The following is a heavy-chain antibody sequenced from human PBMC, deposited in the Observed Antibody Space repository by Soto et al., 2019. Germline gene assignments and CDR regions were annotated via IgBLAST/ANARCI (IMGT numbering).Heavy chain of an antibody. CDR2: ISSSGSTI. CDR1: GFTFSDYY. V-gene: IGHV3-11*01. J-gene: IGHJ6*03. CDR3: ARVEYCSGGSCPHYYYMDV. Sequence: GGSLRLSCAASGFTFSDYYMSWIRQAPGKGLEWVSYISSSGSTIYYADSVKGRFTISRDNAKNSLYLQMNSLRAEDTAVYYCARVEYCSGGSCPHYYYMDVWGKGTTVTVSS. D-gene: IGHD2-15*01.